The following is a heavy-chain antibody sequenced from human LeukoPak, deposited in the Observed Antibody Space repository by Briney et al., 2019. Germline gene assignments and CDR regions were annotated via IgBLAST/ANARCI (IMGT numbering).Heavy chain of an antibody. Sequence: ASVKVSCKASGYTFTSYGISWVRQAPGQGLEWMGWINTNTGNPTYAQGFPGRFVFSLDTSVSTAYLQISSLKAEDTAVYYCAREDYYGSESYSSFWGQGTLVTVSS. CDR2: INTNTGNP. D-gene: IGHD3-10*01. CDR1: GYTFTSYG. J-gene: IGHJ4*02. V-gene: IGHV7-4-1*02. CDR3: AREDYYGSESYSSF.